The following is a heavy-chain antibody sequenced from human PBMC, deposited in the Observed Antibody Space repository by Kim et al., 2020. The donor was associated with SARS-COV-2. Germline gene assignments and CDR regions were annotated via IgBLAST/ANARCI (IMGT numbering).Heavy chain of an antibody. V-gene: IGHV4-39*01. Sequence: SETLSLTCTVSGGSISSSSYYWGWIRQPPGKGLEWIGSIYYSGSTYYNPSLKSRVTISVDPSKNQCSLKLSSVTAADTAVYYCARHALRFLEWANWFDAWGQGTLVTVSS. CDR3: ARHALRFLEWANWFDA. CDR2: IYYSGST. CDR1: GGSISSSSYY. D-gene: IGHD3-3*01. J-gene: IGHJ5*02.